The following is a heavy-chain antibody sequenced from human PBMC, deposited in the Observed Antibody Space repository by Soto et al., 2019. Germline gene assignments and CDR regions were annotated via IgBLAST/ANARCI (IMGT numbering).Heavy chain of an antibody. CDR2: ISSSGGST. V-gene: IGHV3-23*01. J-gene: IGHJ4*02. CDR1: GFTFSSYA. CDR3: AKASTWYPYFDF. Sequence: GGSLRLSCAASGFTFSSYAMNWVRQAPGKGLEWVSAISSSGGSTYYADSVKGRFTISRDNSKNTLYLQMNTLTAEDTAVYYCAKASTWYPYFDFWGQGTLVTVSS. D-gene: IGHD6-13*01.